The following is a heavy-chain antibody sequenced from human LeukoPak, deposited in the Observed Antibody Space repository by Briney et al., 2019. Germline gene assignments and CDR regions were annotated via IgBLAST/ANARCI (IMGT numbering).Heavy chain of an antibody. V-gene: IGHV3-21*01. CDR2: ISSSSSYK. CDR1: GFTFSSYS. J-gene: IGHJ4*02. D-gene: IGHD4-23*01. Sequence: PGGSLRLSCAASGFTFSSYSMNWVRQAPGKGLEWVSSISSSSSYKYYADSVKGRFTISRDNAKNSLYLQMNSLRAEDTAVYYCARTVVGDYWGQGTLVTVSS. CDR3: ARTVVGDY.